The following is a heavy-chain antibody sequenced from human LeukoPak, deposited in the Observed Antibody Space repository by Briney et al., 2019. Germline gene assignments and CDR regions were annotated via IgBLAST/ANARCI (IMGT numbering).Heavy chain of an antibody. CDR2: IIPIFGTA. J-gene: IGHJ4*02. V-gene: IGHV1-69*05. CDR3: ARGRYSSSHGIYYFDY. CDR1: GGTFSSYA. D-gene: IGHD6-6*01. Sequence: ASVKVPCKASGGTFSSYAISWVRQAPAQGLEWMGGIIPIFGTANYAQKFQGRVTITTDESTSTAYMELSSLRSEDTAVYYCARGRYSSSHGIYYFDYWGQGTLVTVSS.